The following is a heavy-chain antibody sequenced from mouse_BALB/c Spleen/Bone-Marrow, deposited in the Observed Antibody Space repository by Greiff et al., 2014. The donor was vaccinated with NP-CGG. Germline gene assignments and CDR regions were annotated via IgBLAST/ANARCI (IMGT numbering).Heavy chain of an antibody. CDR1: GYAFTNYW. D-gene: IGHD4-1*01. CDR2: INPGSGGI. Sequence: VQRVESGVELVRPGTSVKVSCKASGYAFTNYWIEWVKQRPGQGLEWIGVINPGSGGINYNEKFKGKATLTADKSSNTAYMQLSSLTSDDSAVYFCARELGRGFAYWGQGTLVTVSA. V-gene: IGHV1-54*01. CDR3: ARELGRGFAY. J-gene: IGHJ3*01.